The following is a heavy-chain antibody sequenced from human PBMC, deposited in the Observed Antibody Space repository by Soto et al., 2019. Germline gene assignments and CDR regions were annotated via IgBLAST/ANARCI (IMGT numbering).Heavy chain of an antibody. D-gene: IGHD1-1*01. CDR1: GYTFTSYA. Sequence: QVQLVQSGXXXXXPGASVKVSCKASGYTFTSYAIDWVRQAPGQRLEWMGWINAGNGNTKYSQKFQDRVTMTRDTAASSDYSDLGSVRSGDPAEYHCERGCPVRFNPAGPRSLVTVSS. CDR3: ERGCPVRFNP. V-gene: IGHV1-3*01. J-gene: IGHJ5*02. CDR2: INAGNGNT.